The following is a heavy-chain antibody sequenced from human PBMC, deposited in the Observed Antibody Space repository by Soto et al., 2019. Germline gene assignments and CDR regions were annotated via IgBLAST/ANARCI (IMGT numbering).Heavy chain of an antibody. J-gene: IGHJ6*02. D-gene: IGHD5-18*01. CDR3: ARQGDRGGYSYGWPGYSYGMDV. V-gene: IGHV5-10-1*01. CDR2: IDPSDSYT. Sequence: GESLKISCKGSGYSFTSYWISWVRQMPGKGLEWMGRIDPSDSYTNYSPSFQGHVTISADKSISTAYLQWSSLKASDTAMYYCARQGDRGGYSYGWPGYSYGMDVWGQGTTVTVSS. CDR1: GYSFTSYW.